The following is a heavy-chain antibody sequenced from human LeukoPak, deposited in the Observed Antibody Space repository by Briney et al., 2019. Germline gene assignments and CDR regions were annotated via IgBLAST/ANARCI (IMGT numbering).Heavy chain of an antibody. J-gene: IGHJ4*02. CDR1: GGSISSSSYY. Sequence: SETLSLTCTVSGGSISSSSYYWGWIRQPPGKGLEWIGSIYYSGSTYYHPSLKSRVTISVDTSKNQFSLNLGSVTASDTAVYYCARGPPRYTSYWGQGALVIVSS. CDR2: IYYSGST. D-gene: IGHD5-18*01. V-gene: IGHV4-39*07. CDR3: ARGPPRYTSY.